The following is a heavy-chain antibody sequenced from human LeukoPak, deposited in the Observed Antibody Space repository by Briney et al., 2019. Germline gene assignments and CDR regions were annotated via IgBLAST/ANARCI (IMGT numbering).Heavy chain of an antibody. J-gene: IGHJ5*02. Sequence: SETLSLTCTVSGASISSYYWSWIRQPPGKGLEWIGHVFYSGSTNYNPSLRSRVTLSVDTTKSQFSLKLSSVTAADTAVYYCARAGGYCSSTRCYNWFDPWGQGTLVTVSS. CDR2: VFYSGST. D-gene: IGHD2-2*01. CDR3: ARAGGYCSSTRCYNWFDP. CDR1: GASISSYY. V-gene: IGHV4-59*01.